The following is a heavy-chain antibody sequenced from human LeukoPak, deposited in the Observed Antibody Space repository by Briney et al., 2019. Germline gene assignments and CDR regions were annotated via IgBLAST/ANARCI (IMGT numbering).Heavy chain of an antibody. CDR1: GFIFGNDD. CDR2: ISSSSSTI. J-gene: IGHJ6*02. Sequence: GGSLRLSCAASGFIFGNDDMNWVRQAPGEGLEWVSYISSSSSTIYYADSVKGRFTISRDNAKNSLYLQMNSLRAEDTAVYYCARDLLGRGYYPYYYGMDVWGQGTTVTVSS. D-gene: IGHD3-22*01. V-gene: IGHV3-48*04. CDR3: ARDLLGRGYYPYYYGMDV.